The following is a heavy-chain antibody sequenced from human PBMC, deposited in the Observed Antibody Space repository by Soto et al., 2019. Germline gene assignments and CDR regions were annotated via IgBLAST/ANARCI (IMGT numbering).Heavy chain of an antibody. CDR3: AKEGRIYSSSSYDY. V-gene: IGHV3-74*01. J-gene: IGHJ4*02. CDR2: IDSDGSII. Sequence: GSLRLSCAASGFTFSTYWMHWVRQIPGKGLVWVSHIDSDGSIITYADSVKGRFTISTDNAENTVYLQMNGLRVEDTAVYYCAKEGRIYSSSSYDYWGQGTLVTVSS. CDR1: GFTFSTYW. D-gene: IGHD6-6*01.